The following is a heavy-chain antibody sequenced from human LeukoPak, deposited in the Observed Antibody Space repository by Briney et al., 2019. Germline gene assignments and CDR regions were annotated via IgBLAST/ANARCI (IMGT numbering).Heavy chain of an antibody. Sequence: PGGSLRLSCEASGFTFSSYWMSWVRQAPGKGLEWVAKIKQDGSEKYYVDSVKGRFTISRDIAKNSLYLQMNSLRAEDTAVYYCARESVRGFDYWGQGTLVTVSS. CDR2: IKQDGSEK. CDR1: GFTFSSYW. D-gene: IGHD4-11*01. CDR3: ARESVRGFDY. J-gene: IGHJ4*02. V-gene: IGHV3-7*01.